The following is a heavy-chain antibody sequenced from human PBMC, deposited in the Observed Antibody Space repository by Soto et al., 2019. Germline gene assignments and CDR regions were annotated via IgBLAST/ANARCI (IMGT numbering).Heavy chain of an antibody. Sequence: EEQLVESGGGLVQPGRSLRLSCAAFGFTFEDYAMHWIRQAPGKGLEWVSGINWNSGSTGYADSVKGRFTISRDNANNSLHSEMNSLKTEDTALYYCAKGRGALSVVSNWFDPWGQGTLVTVSS. V-gene: IGHV3-9*01. CDR1: GFTFEDYA. CDR2: INWNSGST. D-gene: IGHD2-2*01. J-gene: IGHJ5*02. CDR3: AKGRGALSVVSNWFDP.